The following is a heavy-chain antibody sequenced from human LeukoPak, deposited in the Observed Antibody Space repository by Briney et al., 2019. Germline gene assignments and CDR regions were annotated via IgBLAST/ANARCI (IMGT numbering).Heavy chain of an antibody. CDR1: GYTFTGYY. D-gene: IGHD3-22*01. Sequence: GASVKVSCKASGYTFTGYYLHWVRQAPGQGLEWMGWIHPNSGGTNYAQKFQGRVTMTRDTSITTAYMELSRLTSDDTAVYYCARGVRDRNSYYSSGYYLGFDYWGQGTLVTVSS. J-gene: IGHJ4*02. CDR3: ARGVRDRNSYYSSGYYLGFDY. CDR2: IHPNSGGT. V-gene: IGHV1-2*02.